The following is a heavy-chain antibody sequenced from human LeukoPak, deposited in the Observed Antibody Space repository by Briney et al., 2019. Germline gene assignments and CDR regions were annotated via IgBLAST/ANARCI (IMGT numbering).Heavy chain of an antibody. D-gene: IGHD3-9*01. CDR2: IYYSGST. CDR1: GGSISSGGYY. V-gene: IGHV4-31*03. Sequence: SQTLALTCTVSGGSISSGGYYWSWIRQHPGKGLEWIGYIYYSGSTYYNPSLKSRVTISVDTSKNQFSLKLSSVTAADTAVYYCARVRNYDILAGRRDYFDYWGQGTLVTVSS. CDR3: ARVRNYDILAGRRDYFDY. J-gene: IGHJ4*02.